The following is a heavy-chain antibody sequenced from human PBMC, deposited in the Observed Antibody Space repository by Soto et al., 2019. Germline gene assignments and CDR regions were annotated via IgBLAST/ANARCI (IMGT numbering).Heavy chain of an antibody. CDR1: GFTFRMYA. J-gene: IGHJ4*02. CDR2: IYRGGNT. CDR3: ASVGYCSTTTCPPA. V-gene: IGHV3-53*01. D-gene: IGHD2-2*01. Sequence: PGGSLRLSCAASGFTFRMYAMSWVRQAPGKGLEWVSVIYRGGNTYHADSVQGRFSISRDNSKNTVDLQMNNLRAKDTAMYYCASVGYCSTTTCPPAWGQGTLVTVSS.